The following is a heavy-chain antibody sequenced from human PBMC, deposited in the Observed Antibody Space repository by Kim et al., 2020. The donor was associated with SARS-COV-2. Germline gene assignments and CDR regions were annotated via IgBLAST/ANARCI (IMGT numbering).Heavy chain of an antibody. D-gene: IGHD2-15*01. Sequence: SETLSLTCTVSGGSFRSSDHYWAWIRQPPGEGPEWIGSIYYSGSTYYNPSFKSRVTISVDASMNQFFLKLSSVTAADTAVYYCARHPRSGGSCSFDYWGQGSLVTVSS. CDR2: IYYSGST. CDR3: ARHPRSGGSCSFDY. V-gene: IGHV4-39*01. J-gene: IGHJ4*02. CDR1: GGSFRSSDHY.